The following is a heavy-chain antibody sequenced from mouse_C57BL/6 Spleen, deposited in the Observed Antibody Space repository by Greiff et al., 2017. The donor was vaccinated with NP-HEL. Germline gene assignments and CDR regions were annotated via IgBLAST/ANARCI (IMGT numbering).Heavy chain of an antibody. CDR2: ISRGSSSI. D-gene: IGHD2-5*01. CDR3: ARPYSNGGLYYFDY. CDR1: GFTFSDYG. J-gene: IGHJ2*01. V-gene: IGHV5-17*01. Sequence: EVKLVESGGGLVKPGGSLKLSCAASGFTFSDYGMHWVRQAPEKGLEWVAYISRGSSSIYYADTVKGRFTISRDKAKNTLFLQMTSLRSEDTAMYDCARPYSNGGLYYFDYWGQGTTLTVSS.